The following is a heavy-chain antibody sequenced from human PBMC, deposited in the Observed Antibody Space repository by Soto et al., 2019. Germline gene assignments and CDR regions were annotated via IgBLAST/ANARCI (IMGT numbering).Heavy chain of an antibody. Sequence: HVQLVQSGGELKKPGASVKVSCNTSGYTFNTYFITWVRQATGQGLEWMGWISPHNGNTNYAEKFQGRVTMTADTITKTAYMELRNLRIDDTAVYYCARDTGNSFDYWGQGTPVTGSS. CDR2: ISPHNGNT. CDR1: GYTFNTYF. V-gene: IGHV1-18*01. CDR3: ARDTGNSFDY. J-gene: IGHJ4*02.